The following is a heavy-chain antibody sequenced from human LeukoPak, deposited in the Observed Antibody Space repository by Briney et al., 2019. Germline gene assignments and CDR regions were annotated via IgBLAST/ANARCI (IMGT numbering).Heavy chain of an antibody. J-gene: IGHJ3*02. Sequence: SSETLSLTCAVYGVSFSGYYWSWIRQPPGKGLEWIGEINHSGSTNYNPSLKSRVTISVDTSKNQFSLKLSSVTAADTAVYYCAIGQQPGAFDIWGQGTMVTVSS. CDR1: GVSFSGYY. V-gene: IGHV4-34*01. CDR2: INHSGST. CDR3: AIGQQPGAFDI. D-gene: IGHD6-13*01.